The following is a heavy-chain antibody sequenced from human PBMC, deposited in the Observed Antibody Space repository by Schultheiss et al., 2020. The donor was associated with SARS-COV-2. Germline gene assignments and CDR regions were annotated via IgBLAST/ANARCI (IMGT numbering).Heavy chain of an antibody. V-gene: IGHV1-2*02. CDR1: GYTFTSYD. J-gene: IGHJ4*02. Sequence: ASVKVSCKASGYTFTSYDVNWVRQATGQGLEWMGWMNPNSGGTNYAQKFQGRVTMTRDTSISTAYMELSRLRSDDTAVYYCVGSNFDYWGQGTLVTVSS. CDR3: VGSNFDY. CDR2: MNPNSGGT. D-gene: IGHD2-15*01.